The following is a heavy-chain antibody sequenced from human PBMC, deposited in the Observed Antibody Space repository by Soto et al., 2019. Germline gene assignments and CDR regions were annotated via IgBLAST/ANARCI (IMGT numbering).Heavy chain of an antibody. Sequence: QVQLVESGGGVVQPGRSLRLSRAASGFTFSSHAMNWVRQAPGKGLEWVALIWNDGNNKYYADAGSVKGRFTISRDNSRNTLYLEMNSVRGDDTAVYYCARGPDYSNFGYFDYWGQGTLVTVSS. V-gene: IGHV3-33*01. J-gene: IGHJ4*02. D-gene: IGHD4-4*01. CDR2: IWNDGNNK. CDR1: GFTFSSHA. CDR3: ARGPDYSNFGYFDY.